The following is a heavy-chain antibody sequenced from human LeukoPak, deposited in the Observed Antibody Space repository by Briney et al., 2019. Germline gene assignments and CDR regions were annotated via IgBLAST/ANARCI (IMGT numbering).Heavy chain of an antibody. V-gene: IGHV3-7*01. D-gene: IGHD2-21*02. CDR2: IKQGGSEK. Sequence: GGSLRLSCAASGFSFSTYWMSWVRQAPGKGLEWVANIKQGGSEKYYVDSVKGRFTISRDNAKNSLYLQMNSLRAEDTAVYYCARDIVVVTAIIDYWGQGTLVTVS. J-gene: IGHJ4*02. CDR3: ARDIVVVTAIIDY. CDR1: GFSFSTYW.